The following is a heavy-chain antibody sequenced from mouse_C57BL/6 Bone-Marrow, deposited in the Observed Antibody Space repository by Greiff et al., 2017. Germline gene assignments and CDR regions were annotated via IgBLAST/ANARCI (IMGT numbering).Heavy chain of an antibody. D-gene: IGHD2-3*01. J-gene: IGHJ4*01. CDR3: ARDGYYLYYAMDY. Sequence: VQLQQPGAELVKPGASVKLSCKASGYTFTSYWMQWVKQRPGQGLEWIGEIDPSDSYTNYNQKFKGKATLTVDTSSSTAYMQRSSLTSEDSAVYYCARDGYYLYYAMDYWGQGTSVTVSS. CDR1: GYTFTSYW. CDR2: IDPSDSYT. V-gene: IGHV1-50*01.